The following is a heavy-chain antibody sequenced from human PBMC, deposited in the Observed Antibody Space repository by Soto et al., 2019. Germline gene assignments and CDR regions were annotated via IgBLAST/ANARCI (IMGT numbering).Heavy chain of an antibody. J-gene: IGHJ3*01. V-gene: IGHV4-59*08. CDR2: VYYDRKP. CDR3: VGTLSADSGDV. Sequence: PSETLSLTCTVSGGSINNYWWSWIRQSPDKGLEWLGYVYYDRKPTYSPSLRSRVTKSVDTSRNQFSLKLTSVSFAATAFYYCVGTLSADSGDVWGQGTMVTVSS. CDR1: GGSINNYW.